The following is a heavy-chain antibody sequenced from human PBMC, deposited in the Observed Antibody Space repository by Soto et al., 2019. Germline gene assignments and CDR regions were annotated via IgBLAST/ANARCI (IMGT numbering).Heavy chain of an antibody. D-gene: IGHD2-2*02. CDR1: GYTLTSYG. CDR3: ARDTGIVVVPAAIPGYGMDV. J-gene: IGHJ6*02. Sequence: ASVKVACKASGYTLTSYGISWVRQAPGQGLEWMGWISAYNGNTNYAQKLQGRVTMTTDTSTSTAYMELRSLRSDDTAVYYCARDTGIVVVPAAIPGYGMDVWGQGTTVTVSS. CDR2: ISAYNGNT. V-gene: IGHV1-18*01.